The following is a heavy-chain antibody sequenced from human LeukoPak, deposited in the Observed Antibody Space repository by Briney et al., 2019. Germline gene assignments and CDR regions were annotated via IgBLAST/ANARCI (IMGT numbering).Heavy chain of an antibody. V-gene: IGHV4-34*01. CDR1: GGSFSGYY. CDR2: INHSGST. D-gene: IGHD3-16*02. CDR3: ARRFARYTGVDY. J-gene: IGHJ4*02. Sequence: KPSETLSLTCAVYGGSFSGYYWSWIRQPPGKGLEWIGEINHSGSTNYNPSLKSRVTISVDTSKNQFSLKLSSVTAADTAVYYCARRFARYTGVDYWGQGTLVTVSS.